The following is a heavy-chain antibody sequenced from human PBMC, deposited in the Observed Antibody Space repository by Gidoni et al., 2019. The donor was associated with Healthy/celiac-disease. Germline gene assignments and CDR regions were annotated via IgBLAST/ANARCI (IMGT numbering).Heavy chain of an antibody. V-gene: IGHV3-7*03. CDR1: GFTFSSYW. CDR2: IKQDGSEK. Sequence: EVQLVESGGGLVQPGGSRRLSCAASGFTFSSYWMSWVRQAPGKGLEWVANIKQDGSEKYYVDSVKGRFTISRDNAKNSLYLQMNSLRAEDTAVYYCARERVATRHYYYYGMDVWGQGTTVTVSS. J-gene: IGHJ6*02. CDR3: ARERVATRHYYYYGMDV. D-gene: IGHD5-12*01.